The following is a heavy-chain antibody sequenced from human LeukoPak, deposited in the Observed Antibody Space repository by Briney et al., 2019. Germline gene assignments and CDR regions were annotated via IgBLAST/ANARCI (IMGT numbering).Heavy chain of an antibody. CDR2: ISSSSSYI. CDR3: LVDTAMVTGNWFDP. CDR1: GFTFSSYS. Sequence: KSGGSLRLSCAASGFTFSSYSMNWVRQAPGKGLEWVSSISSSSSYIYYADSVKGRFTISRDNAKNSLYLQMNSLRAEDTAVYYCLVDTAMVTGNWFDPWGQGTLVTVSS. D-gene: IGHD5-18*01. V-gene: IGHV3-21*04. J-gene: IGHJ5*02.